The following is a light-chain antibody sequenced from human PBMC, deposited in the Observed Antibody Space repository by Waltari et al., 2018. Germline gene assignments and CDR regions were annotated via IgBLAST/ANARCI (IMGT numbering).Light chain of an antibody. Sequence: QSVLTQPPSASGTPGQGVTVSCSGSSSNIGRNGVNWYQQVPGTAPKLLLHTDNQRPSGVPDRFSGSKSGTSASLAISGLQSEDEAHYYCAAWDDNLNGRVFGGGTKVTVL. J-gene: IGLJ3*02. CDR1: SSNIGRNG. CDR3: AAWDDNLNGRV. V-gene: IGLV1-44*01. CDR2: TDN.